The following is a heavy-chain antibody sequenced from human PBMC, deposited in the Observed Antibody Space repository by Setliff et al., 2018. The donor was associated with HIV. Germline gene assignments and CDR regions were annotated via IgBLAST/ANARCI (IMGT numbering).Heavy chain of an antibody. CDR1: GFTLRSYW. CDR2: INTDGSST. V-gene: IGHV3-74*01. D-gene: IGHD3-10*01. CDR3: ARGVRGVVNGMDV. Sequence: GGFLRLSCVVTGFTLRSYWMYWVRRAPGKGLVWVSRINTDGSSTSYADSVKGRFTISRDNAKNTLYLQMNSLRAEDTAVYYCARGVRGVVNGMDVWGQGTTVTVSS. J-gene: IGHJ6*02.